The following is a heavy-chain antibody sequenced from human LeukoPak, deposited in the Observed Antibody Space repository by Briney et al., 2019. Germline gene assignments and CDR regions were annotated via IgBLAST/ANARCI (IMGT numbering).Heavy chain of an antibody. Sequence: PSETLSLTCAVYGGSFSGYYWSWIRQPPGKGPEWIGEINHSGSTNYNPSLKSRVTISVDTSKNQFSLKLSSVTAADTAVYYCARGEYSSSSRYYYMDVWGKGTTVTVSS. CDR1: GGSFSGYY. J-gene: IGHJ6*03. CDR3: ARGEYSSSSRYYYMDV. CDR2: INHSGST. D-gene: IGHD6-6*01. V-gene: IGHV4-34*01.